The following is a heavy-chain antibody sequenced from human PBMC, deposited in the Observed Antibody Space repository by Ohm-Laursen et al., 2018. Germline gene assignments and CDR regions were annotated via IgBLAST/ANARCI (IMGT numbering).Heavy chain of an antibody. Sequence: ASVKVSCKASGYTFTSYDINWVRQATGQGLEWMGWMNPNSGNTDYAQKFQGRVTMTRNTSISTAYMELSSLTSEDTAVYYCASDGGGSWGDNWFDPWGQGTLVTVSS. CDR1: GYTFTSYD. CDR2: MNPNSGNT. V-gene: IGHV1-8*01. CDR3: ASDGGGSWGDNWFDP. J-gene: IGHJ5*02. D-gene: IGHD2-15*01.